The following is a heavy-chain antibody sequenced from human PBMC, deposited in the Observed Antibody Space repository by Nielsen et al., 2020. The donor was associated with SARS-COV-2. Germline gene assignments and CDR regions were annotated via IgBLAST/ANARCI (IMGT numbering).Heavy chain of an antibody. D-gene: IGHD3-3*01. Sequence: VRQAPGKGLEWVSAISGSGGSTYYADSVKGRFTISRDNSKNTLYLQMNSLRAEDTAVYYCARSPYYDFWSGYYRDYYYYYMDVWGKGTTVTVSS. V-gene: IGHV3-23*01. CDR3: ARSPYYDFWSGYYRDYYYYYMDV. J-gene: IGHJ6*03. CDR2: ISGSGGST.